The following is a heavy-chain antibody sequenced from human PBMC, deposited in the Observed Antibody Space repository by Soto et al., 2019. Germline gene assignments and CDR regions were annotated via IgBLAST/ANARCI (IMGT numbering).Heavy chain of an antibody. D-gene: IGHD2-21*02. CDR1: GGSFSGYY. Sequence: SETLSLTCAVYGGSFSGYYLSWIRQAPGKGPEWIASIYHGGTTFYNPSLKSRISISVDTSNNQFSLKLRSVTAEDTAVYYCARVHVMVVAGSTFDYWGHGSLVTVSS. CDR3: ARVHVMVVAGSTFDY. CDR2: IYHGGTT. V-gene: IGHV4-34*01. J-gene: IGHJ4*01.